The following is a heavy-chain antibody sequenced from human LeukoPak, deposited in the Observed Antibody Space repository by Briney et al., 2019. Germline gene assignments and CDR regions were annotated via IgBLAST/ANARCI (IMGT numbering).Heavy chain of an antibody. V-gene: IGHV5-51*01. J-gene: IGHJ3*02. CDR3: ARHGGSPPYDILTGYHQGGAFDI. Sequence: GESLKISCKGSGYSFTSYWIGWVRQMPGKGLEWMGIIYPGDSDTRYSPSFQGQVTISADKSISTAYLQWSSLKASDTAMYYCARHGGSPPYDILTGYHQGGAFDIWGQGTMVTVSS. CDR1: GYSFTSYW. D-gene: IGHD3-9*01. CDR2: IYPGDSDT.